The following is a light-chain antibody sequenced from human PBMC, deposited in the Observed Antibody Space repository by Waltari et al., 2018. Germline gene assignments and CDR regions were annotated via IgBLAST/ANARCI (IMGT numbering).Light chain of an antibody. CDR2: AAS. CDR1: QGISRW. CDR3: QQANSFPYT. V-gene: IGKV1-12*01. J-gene: IGKJ2*01. Sequence: QMTQSPSCLSASVGGRVTITCPASQGISRWLTWYQQKPGKAPNLLMYAASSLQSGVPARFSGSGSGTDFTLTISSLQPEDAAIYYCQQANSFPYTFGQGTKVEIK.